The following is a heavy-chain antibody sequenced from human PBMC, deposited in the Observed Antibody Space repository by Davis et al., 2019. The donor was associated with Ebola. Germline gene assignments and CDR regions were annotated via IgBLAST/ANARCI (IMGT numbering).Heavy chain of an antibody. D-gene: IGHD3-10*01. Sequence: GESLKISCEVSGFTFSTYGMHWVRQAPGKGLEWVAVIWYDGSNKYYADSVKGRFTISRDNAKNSLYLQMNSLRAEDTAVYYCARDSGSAGLRFVYFDYWGQGTLVTVSS. CDR2: IWYDGSNK. J-gene: IGHJ4*02. CDR1: GFTFSTYG. V-gene: IGHV3-33*08. CDR3: ARDSGSAGLRFVYFDY.